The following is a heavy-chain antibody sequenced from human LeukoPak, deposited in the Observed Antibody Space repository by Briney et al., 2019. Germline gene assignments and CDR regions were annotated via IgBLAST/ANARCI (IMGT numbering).Heavy chain of an antibody. J-gene: IGHJ4*02. CDR2: ISGSGDNT. V-gene: IGHV3-23*01. CDR1: GFTFSSYA. CDR3: ARDLYRIVVVPHYFDY. Sequence: GGSLRLSCAASGFTFSSYAMNWVRQAPGKGLEWISSISGSGDNTYYADSVKGRFTISRDNSKNTLYLQMNSLRAEDTAVYYCARDLYRIVVVPHYFDYWGQGPLVTVSS. D-gene: IGHD3-22*01.